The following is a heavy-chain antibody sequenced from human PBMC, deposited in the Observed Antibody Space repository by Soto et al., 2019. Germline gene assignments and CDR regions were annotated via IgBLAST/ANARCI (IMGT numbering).Heavy chain of an antibody. D-gene: IGHD1-26*01. CDR3: ARRGSGSYYDY. CDR1: GFTFSSYA. Sequence: EVQLLESGGGLVQPGGSLRLSCVASGFTFSSYAMRWVRQAPGKGLEWVSAISGSGASTYYADSVKGRFTISRDNSKNAVYLQMNSLRGEDTAVYYCARRGSGSYYDYWGQGTLVTVSS. V-gene: IGHV3-23*01. CDR2: ISGSGAST. J-gene: IGHJ4*02.